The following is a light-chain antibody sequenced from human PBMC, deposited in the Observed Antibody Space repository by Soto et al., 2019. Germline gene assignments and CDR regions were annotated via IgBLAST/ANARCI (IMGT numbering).Light chain of an antibody. CDR1: QSVSRN. J-gene: IGKJ2*01. CDR2: DAS. V-gene: IGKV3-15*01. CDR3: QQYNGWPYT. Sequence: EIVMTQSPATLSVSPGERATLSCRASQSVSRNLAWYRQKPGQAPRLLIYDASTRATATPARFSGSGSGTEFTLTISSLQSEDFAVYYCQQYNGWPYTFGQGTKLEIK.